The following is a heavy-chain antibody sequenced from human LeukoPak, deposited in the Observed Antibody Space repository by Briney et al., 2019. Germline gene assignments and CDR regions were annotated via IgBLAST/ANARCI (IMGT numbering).Heavy chain of an antibody. V-gene: IGHV3-74*01. Sequence: PGGSLRLSCEASGFTFSSYWMHWVRQAPGKGLVWVSRIKSDGTTTDYADSVKGRFTISRDNAKNTLYLQMNSLRVEDTAVYYCARNWGPDYWGQGTLVTVSS. CDR1: GFTFSSYW. CDR3: ARNWGPDY. CDR2: IKSDGTTT. D-gene: IGHD7-27*01. J-gene: IGHJ4*02.